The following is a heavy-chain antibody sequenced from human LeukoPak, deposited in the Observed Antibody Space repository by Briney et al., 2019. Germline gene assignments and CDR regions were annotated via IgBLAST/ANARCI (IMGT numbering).Heavy chain of an antibody. CDR2: ISYDGSNK. D-gene: IGHD3-16*01. V-gene: IGHV3-30-3*01. Sequence: PGGSLRLSCAAPGFTFSSYVMHWVRQAPGKGLEWVAVISYDGSNKYYADSVMGRFTISRDNSKNTLYLQLDSLRAEDTAVYFCAKGLWGAYYYGMDVWGQGTTVTVSS. CDR1: GFTFSSYV. J-gene: IGHJ6*02. CDR3: AKGLWGAYYYGMDV.